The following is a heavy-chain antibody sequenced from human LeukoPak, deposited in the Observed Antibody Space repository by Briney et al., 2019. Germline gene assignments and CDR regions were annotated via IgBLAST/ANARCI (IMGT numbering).Heavy chain of an antibody. V-gene: IGHV1-46*01. Sequence: ASVKVSCKTSGYTFSTYYMHWVRQAPGQGLDWLGIIHPTDGSTSYTQKIQGRVTMTWDTATGTVYLELSSLRSEDTAVYWCARANGGGLDYWGQGTLITVSS. CDR3: ARANGGGLDY. J-gene: IGHJ4*02. CDR1: GYTFSTYY. CDR2: IHPTDGST. D-gene: IGHD3-10*01.